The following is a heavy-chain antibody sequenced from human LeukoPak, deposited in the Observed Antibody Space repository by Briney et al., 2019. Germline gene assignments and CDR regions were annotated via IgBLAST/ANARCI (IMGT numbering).Heavy chain of an antibody. CDR2: ISWNSGSI. V-gene: IGHV3-9*03. D-gene: IGHD5-24*01. J-gene: IGHJ4*02. Sequence: GGPLRLSCAASGFTFDDYAMHWVRQAPGKGLEWVSGISWNSGSIGYVDSVKGRFTISRDNTKNSLYLEMNSLRAEDMALYYCARGTATGGRMDYWGQGTLVTVSS. CDR1: GFTFDDYA. CDR3: ARGTATGGRMDY.